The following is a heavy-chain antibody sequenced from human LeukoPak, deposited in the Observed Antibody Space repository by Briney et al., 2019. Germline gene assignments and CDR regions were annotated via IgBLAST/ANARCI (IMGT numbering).Heavy chain of an antibody. CDR2: ITPNSGGT. Sequence: ASVKVSCKASGYTFTGYYMHWVRQAPGQGLEWMGWITPNSGGTNYAQKFQGRVTMTRDTSISTAYMELSRLRSDDTAVYYCARTTSLSITIFGVVGIPDYWGQGTLVTVSS. V-gene: IGHV1-2*02. D-gene: IGHD3-3*01. CDR3: ARTTSLSITIFGVVGIPDY. J-gene: IGHJ4*02. CDR1: GYTFTGYY.